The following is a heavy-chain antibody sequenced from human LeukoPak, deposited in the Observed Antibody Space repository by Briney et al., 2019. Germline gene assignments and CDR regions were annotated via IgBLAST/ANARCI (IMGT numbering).Heavy chain of an antibody. Sequence: GGSLRLSCAASGFTFSSYEMHWVRQAPGKGLEWVADISSSGTTIYYADSVKGRFTISRDNAKNSLYLQMNSLRAEVTAVYYCARLLVATPGVDPWGQGTLVTVSS. CDR3: ARLLVATPGVDP. D-gene: IGHD5-12*01. CDR2: ISSSGTTI. V-gene: IGHV3-48*03. J-gene: IGHJ5*02. CDR1: GFTFSSYE.